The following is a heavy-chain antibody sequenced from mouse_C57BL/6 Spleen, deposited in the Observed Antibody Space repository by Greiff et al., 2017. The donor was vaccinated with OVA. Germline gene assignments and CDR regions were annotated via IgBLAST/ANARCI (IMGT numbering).Heavy chain of an antibody. J-gene: IGHJ2*01. CDR2: IYPGDGDT. CDR3: ARNELRLPFDY. V-gene: IGHV1-80*01. Sequence: VKLVESGAELVKPGASVKISCKASGYAFSSYWMNWVKQRPGKGLEWIGQIYPGDGDTNYNGKFKGKATLTADKSSSTAYMQLSSLTSEDSAVYFCARNELRLPFDYWGQGTTLTVSS. D-gene: IGHD3-2*02. CDR1: GYAFSSYW.